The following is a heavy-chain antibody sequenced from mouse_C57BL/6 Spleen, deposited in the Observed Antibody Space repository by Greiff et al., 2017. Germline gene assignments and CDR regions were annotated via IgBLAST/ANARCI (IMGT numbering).Heavy chain of an antibody. CDR3: ARGYGYDNYAMDY. V-gene: IGHV1-50*01. CDR1: GYTFTSYW. D-gene: IGHD2-2*01. Sequence: QVQLQQPGAELVKPGASVKLSCKASGYTFTSYWMQWVKQRPGQGLEWIGEIDPSDSYTNSNQKFKGKATLTVDTSSSTAYMQLSSLTSEDSAVYYCARGYGYDNYAMDYWGQGTSVTVSS. CDR2: IDPSDSYT. J-gene: IGHJ4*01.